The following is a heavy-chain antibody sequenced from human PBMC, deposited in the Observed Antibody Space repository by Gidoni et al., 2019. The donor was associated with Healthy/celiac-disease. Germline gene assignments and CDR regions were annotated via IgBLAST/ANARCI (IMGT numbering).Heavy chain of an antibody. CDR2: INHSGST. D-gene: IGHD3-22*01. CDR3: ATSASYDSSGYYPWRWDGDYYYYGMDV. J-gene: IGHJ6*02. Sequence: QVQLQQWGAGLLKPSETLSLTCAVYGGSFSGYYWSWIRPPPGKGLEWIGEINHSGSTNYNPSLKSRVTISVDTSKNQFSLKLSSVTAADTAVYYCATSASYDSSGYYPWRWDGDYYYYGMDVWGQGTTVTVSS. V-gene: IGHV4-34*01. CDR1: GGSFSGYY.